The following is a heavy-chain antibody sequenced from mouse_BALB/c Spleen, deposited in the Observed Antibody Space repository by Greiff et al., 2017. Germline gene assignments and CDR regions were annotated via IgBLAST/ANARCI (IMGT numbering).Heavy chain of an antibody. D-gene: IGHD2-1*01. CDR3: ARDSYGNYFYAMDY. J-gene: IGHJ4*01. V-gene: IGHV7-3*02. CDR2: IRNKANGYTT. CDR1: GFIFTDYY. Sequence: EVKVVESGGGLVQPGGSLRLSCATSGFIFTDYYMSWVRQPPGKALEWLGFIRNKANGYTTEYSASVKGRFTISRDNSQSILYLQMNTLRAEDSATYYCARDSYGNYFYAMDYWGQGTSVTVSS.